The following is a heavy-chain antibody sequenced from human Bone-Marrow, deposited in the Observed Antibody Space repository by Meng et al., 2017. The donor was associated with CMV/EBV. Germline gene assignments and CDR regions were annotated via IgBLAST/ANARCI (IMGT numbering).Heavy chain of an antibody. D-gene: IGHD2-2*01. CDR2: MNPNSGNT. CDR3: ARGRVVVVPAARWFDP. V-gene: IGHV1-8*01. J-gene: IGHJ5*02. Sequence: ASVKVSCKASGYTFTSYDINWVRQATGQGLEWMGWMNPNSGNTGYAQKFQGRVTMTRNTSISTAYMELSSLRSEDTAVYYCARGRVVVVPAARWFDPGGQGTLVTVS. CDR1: GYTFTSYD.